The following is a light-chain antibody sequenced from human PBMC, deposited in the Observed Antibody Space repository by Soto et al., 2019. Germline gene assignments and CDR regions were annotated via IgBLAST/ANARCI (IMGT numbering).Light chain of an antibody. CDR3: CSYAGRTTL. CDR2: EVS. V-gene: IGLV2-23*02. Sequence: QSVLPQPASVSGSPGQSITICCTGTSSDVGSYNLVSCYQQLPGNVPKLIIYEVSKRPSGVSNRLSGSESGNTASLTISGLQAEDEADYYCCSYAGRTTLFGTGTKVTVL. J-gene: IGLJ1*01. CDR1: SSDVGSYNL.